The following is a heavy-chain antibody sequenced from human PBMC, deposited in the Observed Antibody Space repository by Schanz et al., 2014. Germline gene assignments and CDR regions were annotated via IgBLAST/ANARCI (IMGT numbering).Heavy chain of an antibody. CDR1: GGSISSSSYY. J-gene: IGHJ3*02. CDR3: SRGPKHAFDI. Sequence: QLQLQESGPGLVKPSETLSLTCTVSGGSISSSSYYWGWIRQPPGKGLEWIGYIYYSGNTYYNPSLTSRDPISEDQSKKQFSLRRGSVTAADTAVYYCSRGPKHAFDIWGQGTMVTVSS. CDR2: IYYSGNT. V-gene: IGHV4-39*01.